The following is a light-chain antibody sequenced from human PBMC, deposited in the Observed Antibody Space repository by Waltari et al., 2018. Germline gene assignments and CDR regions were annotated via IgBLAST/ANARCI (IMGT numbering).Light chain of an antibody. CDR1: QSVSSS. Sequence: EIELTQSPGSLSLSPGERATITCRASQSVSSSLTWYQQKPGQAPKLLIYGASIRDTGVPARFSGSGSGTDFSLTISRLQPEDFAVYYCQHYDSSPGTFGQGTKVEIK. V-gene: IGKV3-20*01. J-gene: IGKJ1*01. CDR3: QHYDSSPGT. CDR2: GAS.